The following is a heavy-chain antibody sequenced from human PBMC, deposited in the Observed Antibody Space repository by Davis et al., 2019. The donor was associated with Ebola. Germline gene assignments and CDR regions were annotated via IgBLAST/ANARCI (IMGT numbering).Heavy chain of an antibody. V-gene: IGHV3-33*01. CDR3: ATLVHNSSGT. D-gene: IGHD6-19*01. CDR2: IWYDGSNK. Sequence: GESLKISCAASGFTFSSYGMHWVRQAPGKGLEWVAVIWYDGSNKYYADSVKGRFTISRDNSKNTLYLQMNSLKASDTAIYYCATLVHNSSGTWGQGTLVTVSP. CDR1: GFTFSSYG. J-gene: IGHJ4*02.